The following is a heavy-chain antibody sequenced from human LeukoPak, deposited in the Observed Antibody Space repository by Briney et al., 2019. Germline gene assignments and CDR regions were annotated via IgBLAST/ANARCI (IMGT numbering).Heavy chain of an antibody. J-gene: IGHJ6*04. CDR2: IIPIFGTA. CDR1: VDTIDNYV. D-gene: IGHD1-1*01. V-gene: IGHV1-69*06. CDR3: ASGQLAEMYYYYGMDV. Sequence: SVKVSFKASVDTIDNYVIAWVRQAPGQGLEWMGGIIPIFGTANSAQKFQGRVTLTADKSASTVYMELNRLRSEATAVYYCASGQLAEMYYYYGMDVWGKGTTVTVSS.